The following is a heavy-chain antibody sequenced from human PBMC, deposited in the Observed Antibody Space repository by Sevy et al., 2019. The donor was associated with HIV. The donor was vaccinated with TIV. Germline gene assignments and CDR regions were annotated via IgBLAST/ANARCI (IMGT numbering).Heavy chain of an antibody. D-gene: IGHD3-9*01. J-gene: IGHJ4*02. Sequence: SGPTLVKPTQTLTLTCTFSGFSFSTSGVGVGWIRLPPGKALEWLALIFWGDDTRYSPSLQSRLTITKDTSKDQVVLTMANMDPVDTGTYYCAHRRSKGITITEFDFWGQGTPVTVSS. CDR2: IFWGDDT. CDR3: AHRRSKGITITEFDF. V-gene: IGHV2-5*02. CDR1: GFSFSTSGVG.